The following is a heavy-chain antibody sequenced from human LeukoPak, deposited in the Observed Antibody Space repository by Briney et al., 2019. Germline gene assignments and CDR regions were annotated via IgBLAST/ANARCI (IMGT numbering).Heavy chain of an antibody. J-gene: IGHJ4*02. CDR3: DAYDSSGYYEYGYFDY. CDR1: GFTFSSNV. V-gene: IGHV3-23*01. D-gene: IGHD3-22*01. Sequence: GGSLRLSCAASGFTFSSNVMSWVRRAPGKGLEWVSSITGSGGSIYYADSVKGRFTSSRDNSKNTLYLQMNSLRAEDTAVYYCDAYDSSGYYEYGYFDYWGQGTLVTVSS. CDR2: ITGSGGSI.